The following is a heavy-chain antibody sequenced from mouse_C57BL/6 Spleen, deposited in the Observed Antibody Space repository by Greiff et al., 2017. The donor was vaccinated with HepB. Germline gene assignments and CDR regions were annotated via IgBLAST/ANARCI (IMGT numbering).Heavy chain of an antibody. CDR3: ARDNLFLGTWFAY. CDR2: IDPSDSYT. D-gene: IGHD1-1*01. V-gene: IGHV1-69*01. CDR1: GYTFTSYW. J-gene: IGHJ3*01. Sequence: QVQLQQSGAELVMPGASVKLSCKASGYTFTSYWMHWVKQRPGQGLEWIGEIDPSDSYTNYNQKFKGKSTLTVDKSSSTAYMQLSSLTSEDSAVYYCARDNLFLGTWFAYWGQGTLVTVSA.